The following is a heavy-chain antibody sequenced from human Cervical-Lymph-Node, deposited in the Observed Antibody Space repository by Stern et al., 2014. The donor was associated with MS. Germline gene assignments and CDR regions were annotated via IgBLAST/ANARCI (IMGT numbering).Heavy chain of an antibody. V-gene: IGHV4-31*03. Sequence: QVQLQESGPGLVKPSPTLSLTCTVSGGSISSGGFYWNWIRQHPGQGLEWIGYIYSSGSTYYNPSLKSRVTISVDTSKNQFSLKLSSVTAADTAVYYCARRLEGHADAFDIWGQGTMVTVSS. CDR2: IYSSGST. CDR1: GGSISSGGFY. J-gene: IGHJ3*02. CDR3: ARRLEGHADAFDI.